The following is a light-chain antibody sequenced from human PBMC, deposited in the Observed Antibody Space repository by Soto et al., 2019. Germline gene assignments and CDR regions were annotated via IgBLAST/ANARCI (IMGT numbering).Light chain of an antibody. V-gene: IGKV3-20*01. CDR3: QQYGSSPWT. CDR2: GAS. CDR1: QSVSSSY. J-gene: IGKJ1*01. Sequence: EIVLTQSPGTLSLSPGERATLSCRASQSVSSSYLAWYQQKPGQAPRLLMYGASSRATGIPDRFSGSASGTDFTLTISRLEPEDFALYYCQQYGSSPWTFGQGTKVEIK.